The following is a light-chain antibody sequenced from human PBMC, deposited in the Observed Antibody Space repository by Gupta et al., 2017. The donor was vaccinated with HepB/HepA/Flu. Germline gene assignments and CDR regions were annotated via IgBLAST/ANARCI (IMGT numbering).Light chain of an antibody. J-gene: IGKJ3*01. V-gene: IGKV1-6*01. CDR2: AAS. CDR1: QSIRND. Sequence: AIQMTQSPSSLSASVGDRVTITCRASQSIRNDLGWYQQKPGTAPKLLIYAASGLQSGVPSRFSGSGTDTAFTLTIRGLQPEDFETCYCLRNYTCPFGPGTKVDIK. CDR3: LRNYTCP.